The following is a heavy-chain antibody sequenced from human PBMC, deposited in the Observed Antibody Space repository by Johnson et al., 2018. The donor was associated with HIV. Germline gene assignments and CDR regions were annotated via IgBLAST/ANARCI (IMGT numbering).Heavy chain of an antibody. Sequence: VQLVESGGGVVQPGRSLRLSCAASGFSFSSYGMHWVRQLPGKGLEWVSYISSSGSTIYYADSVKGRFTISRDNAKNSLYLQMNSLRAEDTAVYYCVSREWELHAFDIWGQGTMV. V-gene: IGHV3-48*04. D-gene: IGHD1-26*01. CDR3: VSREWELHAFDI. J-gene: IGHJ3*02. CDR1: GFSFSSYG. CDR2: ISSSGSTI.